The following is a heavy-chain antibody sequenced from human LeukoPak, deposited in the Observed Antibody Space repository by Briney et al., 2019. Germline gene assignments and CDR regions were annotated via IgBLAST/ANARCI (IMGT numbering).Heavy chain of an antibody. D-gene: IGHD3-9*01. CDR3: ARRPYKYYDILTGSYRSEFDY. CDR2: INPSGGST. CDR1: GYTFTSYY. V-gene: IGHV1-46*01. J-gene: IGHJ4*02. Sequence: ASVKVSCKASGYTFTSYYIHWVRQAPGQGLEWMGLINPSGGSTNYAQKFQGRVTMTRDTSTSTVYMELGSLRSEDTAVYFCARRPYKYYDILTGSYRSEFDYWGQGTLVTVSS.